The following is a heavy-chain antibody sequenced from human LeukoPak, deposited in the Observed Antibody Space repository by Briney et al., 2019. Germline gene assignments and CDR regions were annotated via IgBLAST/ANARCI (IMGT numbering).Heavy chain of an antibody. CDR3: AKPGAMSGSYYFDY. CDR2: ISVSSRRA. Sequence: GGSLRLSCAASGFTFNRYAMSWVRQTPGKGLEWVALISVSSRRAHYADSVQGRFTIARDDSKNTLYLQMNSLRAEDTAVYYCAKPGAMSGSYYFDYWGQGTLVTVSS. D-gene: IGHD3-3*01. CDR1: GFTFNRYA. J-gene: IGHJ4*02. V-gene: IGHV3-23*01.